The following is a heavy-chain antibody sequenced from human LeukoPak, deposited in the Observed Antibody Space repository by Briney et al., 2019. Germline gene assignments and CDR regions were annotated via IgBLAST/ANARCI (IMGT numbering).Heavy chain of an antibody. J-gene: IGHJ6*03. CDR1: GFTFSSYA. Sequence: GGSLRLSCAASGFTFSSYAMSWVRQAPGKGLEWVSAISGSGGSTYYADSVKGRFTISRDNAKNSLYLQMNSLRAEDTAVYYCARVVPAAKVYYYHYMDVWGKGTTVTVSS. CDR3: ARVVPAAKVYYYHYMDV. D-gene: IGHD2-2*01. V-gene: IGHV3-23*01. CDR2: ISGSGGST.